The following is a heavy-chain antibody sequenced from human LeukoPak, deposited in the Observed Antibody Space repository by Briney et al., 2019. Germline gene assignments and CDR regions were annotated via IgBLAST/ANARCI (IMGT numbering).Heavy chain of an antibody. CDR2: INHSGST. D-gene: IGHD3-22*01. J-gene: IGHJ4*02. V-gene: IGHV4-34*01. CDR1: GGSFSGYY. Sequence: PSETLSLTCAVYGGSFSGYYWSWIRQPPGKGLGWIGEINHSGSTNYNPSLTSRVTISVDTSKNQFSLKLSSVTAADTAVYYCARGAGTNYHDSSGYYYWGQGTLVTVSS. CDR3: ARGAGTNYHDSSGYYY.